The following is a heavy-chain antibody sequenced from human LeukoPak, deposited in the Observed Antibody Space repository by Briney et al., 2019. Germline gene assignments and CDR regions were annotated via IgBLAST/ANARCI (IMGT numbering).Heavy chain of an antibody. V-gene: IGHV3-23*01. CDR2: ISGSGGST. Sequence: TRGSLRLSCAASGFTFSSYAMSWVRQAPGKGLEWVSAISGSGGSTYYADSVKGRFTISRDNSKNTLYLQMNSLRAEDTAVYYCAKALSRGAIAVAGGIDYWGQGTLVTVSS. J-gene: IGHJ4*02. D-gene: IGHD6-19*01. CDR1: GFTFSSYA. CDR3: AKALSRGAIAVAGGIDY.